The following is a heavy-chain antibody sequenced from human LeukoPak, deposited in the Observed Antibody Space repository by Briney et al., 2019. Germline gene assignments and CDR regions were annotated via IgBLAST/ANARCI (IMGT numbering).Heavy chain of an antibody. Sequence: SETLSLTCAVYGGSFSGYYWSWIRQPPGKGLEWIGEINHSGSTNYNPSLKSRVTISVDTSKNQFSLKLSSVTAADTAVYYCARETYDFWSGSTDAFDIWGQGTVVTVSS. CDR1: GGSFSGYY. D-gene: IGHD3-3*01. V-gene: IGHV4-34*01. CDR2: INHSGST. CDR3: ARETYDFWSGSTDAFDI. J-gene: IGHJ3*02.